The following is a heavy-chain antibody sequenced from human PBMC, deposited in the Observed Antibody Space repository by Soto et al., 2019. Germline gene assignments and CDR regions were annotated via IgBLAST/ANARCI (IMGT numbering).Heavy chain of an antibody. D-gene: IGHD6-6*01. V-gene: IGHV3-48*02. CDR1: GFTFSSYS. Sequence: GGSLRLSCAASGFTFSSYSMNWVRQAPGKGLEWVSYISSSSSTIYYTDSVKGRFTISRDNAKNSLYLQMNSLRDEDTAVYYCARVSIAAYYYGMDVWGQGTTVTVSS. CDR3: ARVSIAAYYYGMDV. CDR2: ISSSSSTI. J-gene: IGHJ6*02.